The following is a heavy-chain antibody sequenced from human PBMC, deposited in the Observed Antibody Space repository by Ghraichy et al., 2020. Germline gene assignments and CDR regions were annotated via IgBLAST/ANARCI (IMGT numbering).Heavy chain of an antibody. CDR3: ARDLGDGYNDFDY. CDR1: GFTFSSYG. CDR2: IWYDGSNK. J-gene: IGHJ4*02. Sequence: CAASGFTFSSYGMHWVRQAPGKGLEWVAVIWYDGSNKYYADSVKGRFTISRDNSKNTLYLQMNSLRAEDTAVYYCARDLGDGYNDFDYWGQGTLVTVSS. V-gene: IGHV3-33*01. D-gene: IGHD5-24*01.